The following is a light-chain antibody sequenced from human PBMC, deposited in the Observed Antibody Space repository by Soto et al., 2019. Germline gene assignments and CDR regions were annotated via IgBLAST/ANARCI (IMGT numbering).Light chain of an antibody. CDR3: SSYTSSSTLV. CDR1: SSDVGGYNY. J-gene: IGLJ1*01. V-gene: IGLV2-14*01. CDR2: EVS. Sequence: QSALTQPASVSGSPGQSITISCTGTSSDVGGYNYVSWYQQHPGKAPKLMIYEVSNRPSGVSNRFSGSKSGNTASLTISGLPAEDDDDYYCSSYTSSSTLVFGTGTKVTVL.